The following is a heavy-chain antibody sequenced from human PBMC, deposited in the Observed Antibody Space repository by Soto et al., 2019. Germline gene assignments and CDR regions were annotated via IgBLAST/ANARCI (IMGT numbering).Heavy chain of an antibody. Sequence: GGSLRLSCAASGFTFSSYAMNWVRQAPGKGLEWVSTISGGGSSTYYADSVKGRFTISRHNSKNTVFLQLNSLRAEDTAVYYCAKTIEMASIRPFDYWGQGTLVTVSS. V-gene: IGHV3-23*01. J-gene: IGHJ4*02. CDR2: ISGGGSST. D-gene: IGHD5-12*01. CDR3: AKTIEMASIRPFDY. CDR1: GFTFSSYA.